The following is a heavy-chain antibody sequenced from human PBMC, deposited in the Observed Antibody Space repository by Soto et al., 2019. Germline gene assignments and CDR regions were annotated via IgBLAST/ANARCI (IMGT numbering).Heavy chain of an antibody. CDR2: ISWNGGDI. Sequence: EVQLVESGGGLVQPGRSLRLSCAASGFTFDDYAMDWVRQAPGKGLEWVSGISWNGGDIGYADSVKGRFTISRDNAKNSIYLQMNTIGVEDTALYYCAHAANSSVFYGGSANWLDPWGRGTLVTVSS. CDR1: GFTFDDYA. CDR3: AHAANSSVFYGGSANWLDP. J-gene: IGHJ5*02. D-gene: IGHD4-17*01. V-gene: IGHV3-9*01.